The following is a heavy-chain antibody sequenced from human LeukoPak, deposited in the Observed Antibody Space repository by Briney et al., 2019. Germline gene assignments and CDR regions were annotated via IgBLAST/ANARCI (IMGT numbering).Heavy chain of an antibody. CDR2: ISSSGSTI. V-gene: IGHV3-11*04. CDR3: AKSSSSWSETYFDY. D-gene: IGHD6-13*01. CDR1: GFTFSDYY. Sequence: GGSLRLSCAASGFTFSDYYMSWIRQAPGKGLEWVSYISSSGSTIYYADSVKGRFTISRDNSKNTLYLQMNSLRAEDTAVYYCAKSSSSWSETYFDYWGQGTLVTVSS. J-gene: IGHJ4*02.